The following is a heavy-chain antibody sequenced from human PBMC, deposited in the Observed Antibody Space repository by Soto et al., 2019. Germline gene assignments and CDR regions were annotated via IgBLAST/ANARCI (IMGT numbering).Heavy chain of an antibody. V-gene: IGHV4-59*12. CDR2: IYYSGST. J-gene: IGHJ5*02. Sequence: SETLSLTXTVSGGSISSYYWSWIRQPPGKGLEWIGYIYYSGSTNYNPSLKSRVTISVDTSKNQSSLKLSSVTAADTAVYYCARVFSDSSSFFDPWGQGTLVTVSS. D-gene: IGHD6-13*01. CDR1: GGSISSYY. CDR3: ARVFSDSSSFFDP.